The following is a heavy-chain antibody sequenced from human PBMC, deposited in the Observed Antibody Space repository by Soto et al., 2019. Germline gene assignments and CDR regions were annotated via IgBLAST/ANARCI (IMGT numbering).Heavy chain of an antibody. CDR1: GFTFRSYG. V-gene: IGHV3-30*18. CDR2: ISYDGSNK. D-gene: IGHD1-26*01. CDR3: AKGGVGSTSNAFDI. J-gene: IGHJ3*02. Sequence: VQLLESGGGLVQPGGSLRLSCAASGFTFRSYGMHWVRQAPAKGLEWVAVISYDGSNKYYADSVKGRFTISRDNSKNTLYLQMNSLGAEDTDVYYCAKGGVGSTSNAFDIWGQGTMVTVSS.